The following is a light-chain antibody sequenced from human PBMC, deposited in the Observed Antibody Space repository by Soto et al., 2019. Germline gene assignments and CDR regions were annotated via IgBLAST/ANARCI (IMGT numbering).Light chain of an antibody. CDR1: SSDVGGYNY. CDR3: SSYTSSSTKV. Sequence: QLVLTQPASVSGSPGQSITISCTGTSSDVGGYNYVSWYQQHPGKAPKLMIYDVSNRPSGVSNRFSGSKSGNTASLTISGLKAEDEADYYCSSYTSSSTKVFGTGTKLTVL. V-gene: IGLV2-14*01. J-gene: IGLJ1*01. CDR2: DVS.